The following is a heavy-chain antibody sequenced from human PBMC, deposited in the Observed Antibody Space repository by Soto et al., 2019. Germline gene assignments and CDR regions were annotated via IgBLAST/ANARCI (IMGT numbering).Heavy chain of an antibody. J-gene: IGHJ4*02. Sequence: GASVKVSCKASGYTFTSDYIHWVRQAPGQGLEWMGIISPRDGSTTYAQKFQGRVTMTRDTSTSTVYMDLSSLRSEDTAVYYCARVPSGWYVMNWGQGTLVTVSS. CDR1: GYTFTSDY. D-gene: IGHD6-19*01. CDR3: ARVPSGWYVMN. V-gene: IGHV1-46*01. CDR2: ISPRDGST.